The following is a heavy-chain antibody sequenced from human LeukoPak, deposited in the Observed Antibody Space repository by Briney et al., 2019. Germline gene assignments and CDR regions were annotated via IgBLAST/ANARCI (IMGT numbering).Heavy chain of an antibody. D-gene: IGHD6-25*01. CDR3: ARAGFXPWDX. J-gene: IGHJ4*02. Sequence: GGSLRLSCAASGFTFSSYEMNWVRQAPGKGLEWVSYISSSGSTIYYADSVKGRFTISRDNAKNSLYLQMNNLRAEDTAVYYCARAGFXPWDXXGQGXLVTVS. CDR2: ISSSGSTI. CDR1: GFTFSSYE. V-gene: IGHV3-48*03.